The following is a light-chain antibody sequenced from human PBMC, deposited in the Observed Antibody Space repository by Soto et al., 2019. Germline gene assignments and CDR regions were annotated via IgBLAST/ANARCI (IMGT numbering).Light chain of an antibody. CDR3: QQYHSWPRT. V-gene: IGKV3-15*01. CDR1: ESVGSN. J-gene: IGKJ1*01. Sequence: EVVITHSPATLSVCAVDRATFSCRASESVGSNLAWYQQKPGQAPSLLIYTTSTRASGVPARFSGSGSGTEFTLTINSLQTEDFGLYYCQQYHSWPRTFGQGTKVDIK. CDR2: TTS.